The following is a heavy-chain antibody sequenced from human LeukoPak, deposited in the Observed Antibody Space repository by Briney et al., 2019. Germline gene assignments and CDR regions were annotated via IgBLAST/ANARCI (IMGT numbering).Heavy chain of an antibody. V-gene: IGHV3-23*01. Sequence: GGPLRLSCAASGLTFSSYAMSWVRQAPGKGLGWVSAISGSGGSTYYADSVKGRLTISRDNSKNTLYLQMNSLRAEDTAVYYCAKDAPVNIVVVPAANSWGQGTLVTVSS. CDR3: AKDAPVNIVVVPAANS. CDR2: ISGSGGST. CDR1: GLTFSSYA. D-gene: IGHD2-2*01. J-gene: IGHJ4*02.